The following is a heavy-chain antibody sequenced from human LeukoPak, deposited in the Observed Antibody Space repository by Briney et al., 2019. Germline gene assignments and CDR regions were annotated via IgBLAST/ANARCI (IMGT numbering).Heavy chain of an antibody. D-gene: IGHD6-19*01. V-gene: IGHV3-23*01. CDR2: ISGSGGST. J-gene: IGHJ1*01. CDR1: GFTFSSYA. CDR3: AKDPRYSSGWYPEYFQH. Sequence: GGSLRLSCAASGFTFSSYAMSWVRQAPGKGLEWVSAISGSGGSTYYAESVKGRFTISRDNSKNTLYLQMNSLRAEDTAVYYCAKDPRYSSGWYPEYFQHWGQGTLVTVSS.